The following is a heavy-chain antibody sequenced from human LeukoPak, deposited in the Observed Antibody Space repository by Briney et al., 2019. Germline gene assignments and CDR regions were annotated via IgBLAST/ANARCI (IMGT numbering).Heavy chain of an antibody. CDR1: GFTLSNCW. V-gene: IGHV3-7*01. CDR2: INQDGSVQ. J-gene: IGHJ4*02. D-gene: IGHD3-3*01. CDR3: ARGMKYYDFWSGYLS. Sequence: PGGSLRLSCAASGFTLSNCWMTWFRQAPGKGLEWVANINQDGSVQSYVDSVKGRFTISKDNAKNSLYLKMNSLRVEDTAVYYCARGMKYYDFWSGYLSWGQGTLVTVSS.